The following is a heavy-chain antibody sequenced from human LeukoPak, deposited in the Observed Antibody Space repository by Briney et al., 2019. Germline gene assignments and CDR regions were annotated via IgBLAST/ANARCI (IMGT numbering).Heavy chain of an antibody. CDR2: IKQDGSEK. CDR3: ARAVTPRYKGVGHYDFWSGYYEFDY. J-gene: IGHJ4*02. Sequence: GGSLRLSCAASGFTFSSYWMSWVRQAPGKGLEWVANIKQDGSEKYYVDSVKGRFTISRDNAKNSLYLQMNSLRSDDTAVYYCARAVTPRYKGVGHYDFWSGYYEFDYWGQGTLVTVSS. V-gene: IGHV3-7*03. CDR1: GFTFSSYW. D-gene: IGHD3-3*01.